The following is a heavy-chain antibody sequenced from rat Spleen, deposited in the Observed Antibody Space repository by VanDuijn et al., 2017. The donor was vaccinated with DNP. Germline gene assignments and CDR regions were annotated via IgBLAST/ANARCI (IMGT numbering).Heavy chain of an antibody. CDR1: GFTFSGYY. V-gene: IGHV5-22*01. Sequence: EVQLVESGGGLVQPGRSMKLSCAASGFTFSGYYMAWVRQAPTKGLEWVAYISYDGGNTYYGDSVKGRFTISRDNAKSTLYLQMNSLRSEDTATYYCATPYNSGYGGFAYWGQGTLVTVSS. CDR2: ISYDGGNT. J-gene: IGHJ3*01. CDR3: ATPYNSGYGGFAY. D-gene: IGHD4-3*01.